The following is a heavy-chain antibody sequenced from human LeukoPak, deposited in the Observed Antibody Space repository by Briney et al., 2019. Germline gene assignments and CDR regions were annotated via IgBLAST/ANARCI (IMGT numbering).Heavy chain of an antibody. CDR3: ARGGPAAGRFDY. J-gene: IGHJ4*02. Sequence: PGGSLRLSCAASGFTFSSYAMHWVRQAPGKGLEYVSGISTNGGSTYYADSVKGRFTISRDNSKNTLYLQMNSLRAEDTAVYYCARGGPAAGRFDYWGQGTLVTVSS. CDR1: GFTFSSYA. V-gene: IGHV3-64*02. D-gene: IGHD6-13*01. CDR2: ISTNGGST.